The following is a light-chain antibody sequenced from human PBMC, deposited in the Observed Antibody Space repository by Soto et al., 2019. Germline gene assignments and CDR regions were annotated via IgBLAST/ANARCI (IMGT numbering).Light chain of an antibody. CDR3: QQYGSSGT. Sequence: EIVLTQSPGTLSLSPGEMATLSCRAIQSVRNNYLAWYQQKPGQAPRPLIYGASNRPTGIPDRFSGSGSGTDFTLTISRLEPEDFAVYYCQQYGSSGTFGQGTKVEIK. CDR2: GAS. J-gene: IGKJ1*01. V-gene: IGKV3-20*01. CDR1: QSVRNNY.